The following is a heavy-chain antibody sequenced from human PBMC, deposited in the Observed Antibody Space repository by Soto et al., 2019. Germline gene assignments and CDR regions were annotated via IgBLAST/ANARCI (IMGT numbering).Heavy chain of an antibody. V-gene: IGHV1-69*13. J-gene: IGHJ6*02. CDR3: AKFRYSSTRCYYYAMDV. Sequence: SSVKVSCEASGYDYLTYAITWVRQSPGQGLEWMGWISTLNGNTNYAQAFQGRVTITADESTSTSYMEVNNLRSEDTAVYYCAKFRYSSTRCYYYAMDVGGPGATITV. CDR2: ISTLNGNT. D-gene: IGHD6-19*01. CDR1: GYDYLTYA.